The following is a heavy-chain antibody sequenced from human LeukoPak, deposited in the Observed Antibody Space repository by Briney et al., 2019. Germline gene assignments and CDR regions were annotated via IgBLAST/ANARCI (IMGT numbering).Heavy chain of an antibody. Sequence: GGSLRLSCAASGFTFSSYAMSWVRQAPGKGLEWVSSITSSGAATYYADSVKGRFIISRDNSDNTLYLQMNSLRAEDTAVYYCAKDRPNYYGSNGHYYKLNGDCWGQGTLVTVSS. J-gene: IGHJ4*02. CDR2: ITSSGAAT. CDR3: AKDRPNYYGSNGHYYKLNGDC. CDR1: GFTFSSYA. D-gene: IGHD3-22*01. V-gene: IGHV3-23*01.